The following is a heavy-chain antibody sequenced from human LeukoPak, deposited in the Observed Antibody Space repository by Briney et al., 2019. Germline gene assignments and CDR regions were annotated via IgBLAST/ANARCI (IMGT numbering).Heavy chain of an antibody. J-gene: IGHJ4*02. CDR2: IIPILGIA. V-gene: IGHV1-69*04. CDR1: GGTFSSYA. CDR3: ASMYSSGWYYFDY. Sequence: ASVKVSCKASGGTFSSYAISWVRQAPGQGLEWMGRIIPILGIANYAQEFQGRVTITADKSTSTAYMELSSLRSEDTAVYYCASMYSSGWYYFDYWGQGTLVTVSS. D-gene: IGHD6-19*01.